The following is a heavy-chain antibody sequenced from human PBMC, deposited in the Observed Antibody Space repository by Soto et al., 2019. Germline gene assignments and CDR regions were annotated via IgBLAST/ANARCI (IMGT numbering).Heavy chain of an antibody. CDR3: ARPPPQYCRGGSCYEVDY. V-gene: IGHV3-30-3*01. CDR2: ISYDGSNK. D-gene: IGHD2-15*01. Sequence: QVQLVESGGGVVQPGRSLRLSCAASGFTFSSYAMHWVRQAPGKGLEWVAVISYDGSNKYYADSVKGRFTISRDNSKNTLYLQMTSLRAEDTAVYYCARPPPQYCRGGSCYEVDYWGQGTLVTVSS. J-gene: IGHJ4*02. CDR1: GFTFSSYA.